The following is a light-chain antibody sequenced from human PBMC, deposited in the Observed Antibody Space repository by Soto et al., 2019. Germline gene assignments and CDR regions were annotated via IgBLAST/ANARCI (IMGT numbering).Light chain of an antibody. Sequence: QSVLTQPPSASGSPGQSVTISCTGTSSDVGEYNYVSWYQQHPGKAPRLMIFEVNKRPSGVPDRFSGSKSGNTASLTVSGLQAEDEAAYYCSSHGGNYNFVFGTGTKVTVL. J-gene: IGLJ1*01. CDR1: SSDVGEYNY. CDR3: SSHGGNYNFV. CDR2: EVN. V-gene: IGLV2-8*01.